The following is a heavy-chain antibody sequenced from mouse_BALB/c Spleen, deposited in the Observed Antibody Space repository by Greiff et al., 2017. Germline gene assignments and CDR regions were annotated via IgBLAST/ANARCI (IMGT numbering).Heavy chain of an antibody. J-gene: IGHJ4*01. Sequence: QVQLQQSGAELVKPGASVKMSCKASVYTFTSYNMHWVKQTPGQGLEWIGAIYPGNGDTSYNQKFKGKATLTADKSSSTAYMQLSSLTSEDSAVYYCAGVRPYYYAMDYWGQGTSVTVSS. D-gene: IGHD2-14*01. CDR2: IYPGNGDT. CDR1: VYTFTSYN. CDR3: AGVRPYYYAMDY. V-gene: IGHV1-12*01.